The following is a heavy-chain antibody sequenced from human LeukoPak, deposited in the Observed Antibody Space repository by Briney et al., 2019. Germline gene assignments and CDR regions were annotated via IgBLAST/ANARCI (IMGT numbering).Heavy chain of an antibody. J-gene: IGHJ4*02. V-gene: IGHV5-51*01. CDR1: GYNFNNNW. D-gene: IGHD1-7*01. CDR3: ARQVVVITGTRYYFDY. CDR2: IYPGDSDT. Sequence: GESLKISCQGSGYNFNNNWIAWVRQMPGKGLEWMGIIYPGDSDTRYSPSFQGQVTISADKSISTAYLQWSSLKASDTAMYYCARQVVVITGTRYYFDYWGQGTLVTVSS.